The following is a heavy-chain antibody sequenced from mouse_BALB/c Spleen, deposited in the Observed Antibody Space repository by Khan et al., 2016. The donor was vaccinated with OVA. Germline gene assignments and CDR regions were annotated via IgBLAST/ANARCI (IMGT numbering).Heavy chain of an antibody. V-gene: IGHV9-3-1*01. CDR2: INTYTGEP. CDR3: ARVSDYWYFDD. J-gene: IGHJ1*01. Sequence: QIQLVQSGPELKKPGETVKISCKASGYTFTNYGMTWVKQAPGKGLKWMGWINTYTGEPTYADDFKGRFAFSLETSATTASLQINNLKNEDTATYFCARVSDYWYFDDWGAGTTVTVSA. CDR1: GYTFTNYG. D-gene: IGHD1-3*01.